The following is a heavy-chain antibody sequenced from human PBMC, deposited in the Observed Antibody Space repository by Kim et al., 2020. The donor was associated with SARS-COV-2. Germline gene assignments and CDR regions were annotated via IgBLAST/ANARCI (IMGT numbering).Heavy chain of an antibody. Sequence: GGSLRLSCEASGFNFSNFGMHWVRQAPGKGLQWMAGIWYDGSKKYYADSVKGRFTISRDNSKNTVFLEMNSLRADDAAIYYCTKDHYYDNSGYYYSDAYFDSWGQGALVPVSS. J-gene: IGHJ4*02. CDR3: TKDHYYDNSGYYYSDAYFDS. D-gene: IGHD3-22*01. CDR2: IWYDGSKK. CDR1: GFNFSNFG. V-gene: IGHV3-33*06.